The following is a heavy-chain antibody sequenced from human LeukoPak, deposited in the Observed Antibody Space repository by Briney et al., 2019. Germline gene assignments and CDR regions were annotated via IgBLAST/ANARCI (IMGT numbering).Heavy chain of an antibody. D-gene: IGHD3-22*01. Sequence: EASVKVSCKASGGTFSSYAISWVRQAPGQGLEWMGGIIPIFGTANYAQKFQGRVTITTDESTSTAYMELRSLRSDDTAVYYCARDKRFQGSGYYYGEDYWGQGTLVTVSS. V-gene: IGHV1-69*05. CDR1: GGTFSSYA. CDR3: ARDKRFQGSGYYYGEDY. CDR2: IIPIFGTA. J-gene: IGHJ4*02.